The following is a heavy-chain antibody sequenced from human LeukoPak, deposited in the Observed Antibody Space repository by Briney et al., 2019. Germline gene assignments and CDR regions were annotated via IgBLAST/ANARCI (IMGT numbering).Heavy chain of an antibody. CDR3: ARSVIVPAIVADYYTYMDV. D-gene: IGHD2-2*01. CDR2: IYHRGNT. V-gene: IGHV4-38-2*01. J-gene: IGHJ6*03. CDR1: GYSISSNYY. Sequence: SETLSLTCAVSGYSISSNYYWGWIRQPPGKGLEWIGVIYHRGNTDYNPSLQSRVTISIDTSKNEFSLKVNSATAADTAVYYCARSVIVPAIVADYYTYMDVWGRGISVTVSS.